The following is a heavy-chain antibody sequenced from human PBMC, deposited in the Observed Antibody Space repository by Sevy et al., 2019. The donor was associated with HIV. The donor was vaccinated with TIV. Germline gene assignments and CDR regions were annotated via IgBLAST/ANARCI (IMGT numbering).Heavy chain of an antibody. J-gene: IGHJ4*02. V-gene: IGHV3-13*01. CDR3: ARVRGSSISGGLDY. D-gene: IGHD2-2*01. CDR1: GFTFRSYD. CDR2: IGTAGDT. Sequence: GGSLRLSCAASGFTFRSYDMHWVRQVTGKGLEWVSAIGTAGDTYYPASVKGRFTISREDAKNSLYLQMNSLRAGDTAVYYCARVRGSSISGGLDYWGQGTLVTVSS.